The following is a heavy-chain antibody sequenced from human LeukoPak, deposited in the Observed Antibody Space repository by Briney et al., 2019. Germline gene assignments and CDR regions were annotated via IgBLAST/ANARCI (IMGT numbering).Heavy chain of an antibody. V-gene: IGHV1-18*01. CDR3: ARVDGDTAMRPPVYYYYMDV. J-gene: IGHJ6*03. Sequence: ASVKVSCKASGYTFTSYGISWVRQAPGQGLGWMGWISAYNGNTNYAQKLQGRVTMTTDTSTSTAYMELRSLRSDDTAVYYCARVDGDTAMRPPVYYYYMDVWGKGTTVTVSS. CDR1: GYTFTSYG. CDR2: ISAYNGNT. D-gene: IGHD5-18*01.